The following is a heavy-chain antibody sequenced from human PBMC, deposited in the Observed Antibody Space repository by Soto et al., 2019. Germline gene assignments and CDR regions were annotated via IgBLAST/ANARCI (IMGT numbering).Heavy chain of an antibody. Sequence: GGSLRLSCSASGFTFSSYAMHWVRQAPGKGLEYVSVISNDGSYTYYADSVKGRFTISRDNSKNTLYLQMNSLRAEDTAVYYCAKDAIAAAGTSADYWGQGTLVTVSS. J-gene: IGHJ4*02. D-gene: IGHD6-13*01. CDR3: AKDAIAAAGTSADY. V-gene: IGHV3-64*04. CDR2: ISNDGSYT. CDR1: GFTFSSYA.